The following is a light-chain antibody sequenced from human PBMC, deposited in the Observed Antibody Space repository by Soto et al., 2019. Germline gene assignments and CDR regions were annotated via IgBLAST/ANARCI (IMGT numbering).Light chain of an antibody. J-gene: IGLJ3*02. CDR3: FAYAGDSTWL. Sequence: QSVLAQPASVSGSPGESITISCTGTRSDIGSYNSIAWYQQHPGKAPRVMIFEVTQRPSGISNRFSGSKSGYTASLTISGLQAEDEADYFCFAYAGDSTWLFGGGTKATVL. CDR1: RSDIGSYNS. V-gene: IGLV2-23*02. CDR2: EVT.